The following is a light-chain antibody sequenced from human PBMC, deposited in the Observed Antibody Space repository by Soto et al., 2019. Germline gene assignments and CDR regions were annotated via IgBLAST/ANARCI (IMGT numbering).Light chain of an antibody. V-gene: IGLV4-69*01. Sequence: QLVLTQSPSASASLGASVKLTCTLSSGHSRYAIAWHQQQPEKGPRYLMKLNSAGSHSKGDGIPDRFSGSSSGAERYLTISSLQSEDEADYYCQTWGTGDVVFGGGTKLTVL. J-gene: IGLJ2*01. CDR2: LNSAGSH. CDR1: SGHSRYA. CDR3: QTWGTGDVV.